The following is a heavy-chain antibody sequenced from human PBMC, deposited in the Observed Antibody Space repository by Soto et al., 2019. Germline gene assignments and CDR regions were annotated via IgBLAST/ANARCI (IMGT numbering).Heavy chain of an antibody. D-gene: IGHD2-21*02. CDR3: CSGYCGADGSDI. Sequence: QVQLVQSGAEVKKPGDSVKVSCKGSGNTFTTQGISWVRQAPGQGLEWMGWIDPTGGYTDYAQRFQGRVTMTRDTSTSTAYLEMTSLRSDDTAMYYCCSGYCGADGSDIWGQGTMVTVSS. CDR1: GNTFTTQG. J-gene: IGHJ3*02. V-gene: IGHV1-18*01. CDR2: IDPTGGYT.